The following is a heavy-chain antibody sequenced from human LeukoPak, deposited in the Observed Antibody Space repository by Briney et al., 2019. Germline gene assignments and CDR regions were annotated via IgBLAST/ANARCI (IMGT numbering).Heavy chain of an antibody. CDR1: GGSLSSSSYY. D-gene: IGHD2-2*01. Sequence: SETLSLTCTVSGGSLSSSSYYWGWIRQPPGKGLEWNGRIYYSGSTYYNAPLKSRVTISVDTSKSQFSLKLSSVTAAGTAVYYCARKNVGVVPAAIRWFDPWGQGTLVTVSS. CDR3: ARKNVGVVPAAIRWFDP. J-gene: IGHJ5*02. V-gene: IGHV4-39*01. CDR2: IYYSGST.